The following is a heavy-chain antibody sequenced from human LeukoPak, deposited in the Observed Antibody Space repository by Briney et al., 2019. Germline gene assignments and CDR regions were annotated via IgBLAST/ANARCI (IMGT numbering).Heavy chain of an antibody. Sequence: SETLSLTCTVSGGSISSGSYYRSWIRQPAGKGLEWIGRIYTSGSTNYNPSLKSRVTISVDTSKNQFSLKLSSVTAADTAVYYCARGESGSSQYYYYYYYGMDVWGQGTTVTVSS. J-gene: IGHJ6*02. CDR3: ARGESGSSQYYYYYYYGMDV. V-gene: IGHV4-61*02. D-gene: IGHD1-26*01. CDR2: IYTSGST. CDR1: GGSISSGSYY.